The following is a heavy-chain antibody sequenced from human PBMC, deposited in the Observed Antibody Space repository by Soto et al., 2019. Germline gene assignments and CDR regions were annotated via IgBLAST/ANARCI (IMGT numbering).Heavy chain of an antibody. Sequence: PGGSLRLSCAASGFTFSSYAMSWVRQAPGKGLEWVSAISGSGGSTYYADSVKGRFTISRDNSKNTLYLQMNSLRAEDTAVYYCATPFNPRQTYCSSTSCYNYYYYGMDVWGQGTTVTVSS. V-gene: IGHV3-23*01. CDR3: ATPFNPRQTYCSSTSCYNYYYYGMDV. CDR2: ISGSGGST. D-gene: IGHD2-2*01. J-gene: IGHJ6*02. CDR1: GFTFSSYA.